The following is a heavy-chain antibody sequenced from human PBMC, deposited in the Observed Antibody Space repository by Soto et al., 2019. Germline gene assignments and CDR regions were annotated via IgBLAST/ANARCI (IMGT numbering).Heavy chain of an antibody. D-gene: IGHD3-9*01. J-gene: IGHJ3*02. Sequence: PGGSLRLSCAASGFTFSSYSMNWVRRAPGKGLEWVSSISGSSSYIHYADSVKGRFTISRDNAKNSLYLQMNSLRAEDTAVYYCAREGYYYILTAVDAFDIWGQGTMVTVSS. CDR2: ISGSSSYI. V-gene: IGHV3-21*01. CDR1: GFTFSSYS. CDR3: AREGYYYILTAVDAFDI.